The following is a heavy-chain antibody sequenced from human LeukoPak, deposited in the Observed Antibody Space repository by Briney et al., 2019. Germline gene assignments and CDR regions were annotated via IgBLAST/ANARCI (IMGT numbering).Heavy chain of an antibody. D-gene: IGHD3-10*01. CDR2: IRSKAYGGTT. V-gene: IGHV3-49*03. CDR1: GFTFGDYA. J-gene: IGHJ6*02. CDR3: TRDSYGSGSYYKTIYYYYGMDV. Sequence: GSLRLSCTASGFTFGDYAMSWFRQAPGKGLEWVGFIRSKAYGGTTEYAASVKGRFTISRDDSKGIAYLQMNSLKTEDTAVYYCTRDSYGSGSYYKTIYYYYGMDVWGQGTTVTVSS.